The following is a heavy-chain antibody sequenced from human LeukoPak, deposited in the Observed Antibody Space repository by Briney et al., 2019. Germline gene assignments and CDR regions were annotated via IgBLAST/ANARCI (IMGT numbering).Heavy chain of an antibody. V-gene: IGHV3-15*01. J-gene: IGHJ4*02. CDR1: GFTFSNAW. CDR3: AAGQSSTWYAFEY. Sequence: PGGSLRLSCAASGFTFSNAWMSWVRQAPGKGLEWVGRIKSKSSGGRIDYAAPVKGRFSISRDDSKSTLSLQMNGLKSEDTAVYYCAAGQSSTWYAFEYWGQGIRVTVSS. D-gene: IGHD6-13*01. CDR2: IKSKSSGGRI.